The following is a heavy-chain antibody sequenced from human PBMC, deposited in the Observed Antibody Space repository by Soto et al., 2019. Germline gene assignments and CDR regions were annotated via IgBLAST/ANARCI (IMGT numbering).Heavy chain of an antibody. V-gene: IGHV3-23*01. J-gene: IGHJ5*02. CDR1: GFPFSSRA. CDR2: ISGSGTIT. Sequence: EVQLLESGVGLVQPGGSLRLSCAASGFPFSSRAMSWVRQAPGKGLEWVSAISGSGTITYYADSVKGRFTISRDTSKNTLYLQMNSLRADDTAVYYCAEWARYCSGADCRAWGQGTLVTVSS. D-gene: IGHD2-15*01. CDR3: AEWARYCSGADCRA.